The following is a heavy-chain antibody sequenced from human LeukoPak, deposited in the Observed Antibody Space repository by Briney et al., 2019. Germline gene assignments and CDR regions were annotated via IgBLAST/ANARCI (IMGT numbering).Heavy chain of an antibody. D-gene: IGHD6-6*01. V-gene: IGHV4-34*01. CDR3: ASLAAREDY. Sequence: SETLSLTCAVYGGSFSGYYWSWIRQPPGKGLEWIGEINHSGSTNYNPSLKSRVTISVDTSKNQFSLKLSSVTAADTAVYYCASLAAREDYWGQGTLVTVSS. CDR1: GGSFSGYY. CDR2: INHSGST. J-gene: IGHJ4*02.